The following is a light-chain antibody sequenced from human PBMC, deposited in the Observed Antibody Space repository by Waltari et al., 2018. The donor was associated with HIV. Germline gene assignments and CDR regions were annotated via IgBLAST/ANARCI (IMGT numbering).Light chain of an antibody. CDR2: EAS. CDR3: QQRSTWPPAPT. J-gene: IGKJ4*01. CDR1: QSVDTY. Sequence: EIVLTQSPATLSLSPGERATLSCRASQSVDTYLAWYQQKSGQSPRLLIYEASIRATGIPARFSGSGSGTDFTLTISSLEPEDFAVYYCQQRSTWPPAPTFGGGTKVEIK. V-gene: IGKV3-11*01.